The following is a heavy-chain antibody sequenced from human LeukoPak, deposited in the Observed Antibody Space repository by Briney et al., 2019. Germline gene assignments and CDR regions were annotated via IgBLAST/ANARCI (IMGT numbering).Heavy chain of an antibody. J-gene: IGHJ4*02. Sequence: PSETLSLTCTVSGGSISSTNYYWGWIRQPPGKGLERIGSIYYSGSTYYNPSLKSRVTISVDKSKNQFSLKLSSVTAADTAVHYCARDRLPHLFDYWGQGTLVTVSS. CDR2: IYYSGST. CDR3: ARDRLPHLFDY. D-gene: IGHD5-12*01. CDR1: GGSISSTNYY. V-gene: IGHV4-39*07.